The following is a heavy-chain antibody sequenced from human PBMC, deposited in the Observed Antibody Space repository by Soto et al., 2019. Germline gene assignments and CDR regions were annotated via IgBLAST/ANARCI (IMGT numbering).Heavy chain of an antibody. V-gene: IGHV4-59*08. CDR3: ARPKGVAPAVWYFDL. Sequence: QVQLQESGPGLVKPSETLSLTCTVSGDYVTSHYWSWIRQPPGKGLEWIGYVYHSEKTDSSPSLKSRVTISVHTSKNQISLSLTSVTAADTAIYYCARPKGVAPAVWYFDLWGRGTLVTVSS. CDR1: GDYVTSHY. J-gene: IGHJ2*01. CDR2: VYHSEKT. D-gene: IGHD2-8*01.